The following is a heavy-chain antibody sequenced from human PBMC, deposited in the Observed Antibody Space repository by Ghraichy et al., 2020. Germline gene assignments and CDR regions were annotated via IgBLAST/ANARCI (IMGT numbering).Heavy chain of an antibody. J-gene: IGHJ4*02. V-gene: IGHV3-23*01. CDR1: GFTFGSYG. CDR3: AKDGPRYFDY. Sequence: GGSLRLSCAASGFTFGSYGMTWVRQAPGKGLEWVSSIGWGGGSTYFADSVRGRFTFSRDNSMNTLYLQMNRLRAEDTAVYYCAKDGPRYFDYWGQGALVTLSS. CDR2: IGWGGGST.